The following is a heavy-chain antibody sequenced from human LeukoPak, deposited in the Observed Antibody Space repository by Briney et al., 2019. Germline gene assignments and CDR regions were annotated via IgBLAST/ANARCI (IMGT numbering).Heavy chain of an antibody. V-gene: IGHV4-59*01. Sequence: SETLSLTCTVSGGSISSYYWSWLRQPPGKGLEWIGYIYYSGSTNYNPSLKSRVTISVDTSKNQFPLKLSSVAAADTAVYYCARDKTVVGAGIDYWGQGTLVTVSS. D-gene: IGHD1-26*01. CDR1: GGSISSYY. CDR3: ARDKTVVGAGIDY. CDR2: IYYSGST. J-gene: IGHJ4*02.